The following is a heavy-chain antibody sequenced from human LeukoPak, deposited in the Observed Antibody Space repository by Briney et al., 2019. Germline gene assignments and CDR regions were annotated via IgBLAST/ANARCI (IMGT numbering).Heavy chain of an antibody. Sequence: GGSLRLSCAMSGFTNSMCWVRQAPGKGLEWVSSISASGGGTHYTGSVKGRFTISRDNSKKTIYLQMYSLRVDDTDKYFCAAWDPNFYYMDVWGKGTTVTVSS. CDR2: ISASGGGT. CDR3: AAWDPNFYYMDV. CDR1: GFTNS. V-gene: IGHV3-23*01. D-gene: IGHD1-26*01. J-gene: IGHJ6*03.